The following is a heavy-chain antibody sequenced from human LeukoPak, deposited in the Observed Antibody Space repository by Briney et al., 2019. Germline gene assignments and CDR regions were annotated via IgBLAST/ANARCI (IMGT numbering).Heavy chain of an antibody. CDR2: ISSSSSYI. CDR3: AREGYYDILTGYYSTHYYYYYMDV. J-gene: IGHJ6*03. V-gene: IGHV3-21*01. Sequence: PGGSLRLSCATSGFTLSSYSMNWVRQAPGKGLEWVSSISSSSSYIYYADSVKGRFTISRDNAKNSLYLQMNSLRAEDTAVYYCAREGYYDILTGYYSTHYYYYYMDVWGKGTTVTVSS. CDR1: GFTLSSYS. D-gene: IGHD3-9*01.